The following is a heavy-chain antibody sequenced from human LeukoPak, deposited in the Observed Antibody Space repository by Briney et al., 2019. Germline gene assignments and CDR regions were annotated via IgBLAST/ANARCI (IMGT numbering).Heavy chain of an antibody. J-gene: IGHJ4*02. V-gene: IGHV4-59*08. CDR2: IYGSGST. CDR1: GDSLSSHY. Sequence: SETLSLTCTVSGDSLSSHYWSWIRQPPGKGLEWIGYIYGSGSTHYDPSLRSRVTISEDTSKHQFSLKLTSVTAADTAMYYCARNVGWYSHDSWGQGTLVTVSS. D-gene: IGHD6-19*01. CDR3: ARNVGWYSHDS.